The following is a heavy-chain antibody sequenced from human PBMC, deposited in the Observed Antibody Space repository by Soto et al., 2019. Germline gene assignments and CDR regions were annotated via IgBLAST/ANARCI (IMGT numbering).Heavy chain of an antibody. CDR1: GVTFTTHE. J-gene: IGHJ4*02. CDR2: ITPIFGTT. D-gene: IGHD3-10*01. CDR3: ARDQYRHGSGTYYVTGWDH. Sequence: QVQLVQSGAEVRKTGSSVKVSCRAYGVTFTTHEFSWVRQAPGQGPEWMGGITPIFGTTKYAPKFQSRVTITAYESTSTVYMELRSLRSDDTAVYYCARDQYRHGSGTYYVTGWDHWGQGTLVTVSS. V-gene: IGHV1-69*01.